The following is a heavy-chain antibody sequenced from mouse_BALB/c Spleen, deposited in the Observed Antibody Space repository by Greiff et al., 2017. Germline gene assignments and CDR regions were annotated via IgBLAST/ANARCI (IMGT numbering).Heavy chain of an antibody. CDR3: ARYYGSPSYFDY. D-gene: IGHD1-1*01. CDR1: GYTFTSYW. V-gene: IGHV1-7*01. CDR2: INPSTGYT. Sequence: VKLQQSGAELAKPGASVKMSCKASGYTFTSYWMHWVKQRPGQGLEWIGYINPSTGYTEYNQKFKDKATLTADKSSSTAYMQLSSLTSEDSAVYYCARYYGSPSYFDYWGQGTTLTVSS. J-gene: IGHJ2*01.